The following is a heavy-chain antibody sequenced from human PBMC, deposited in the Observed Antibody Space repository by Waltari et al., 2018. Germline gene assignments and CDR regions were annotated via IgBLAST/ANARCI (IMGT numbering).Heavy chain of an antibody. CDR3: ARVTTVRLFDY. CDR1: DSSFITDYF. Sequence: QVQLQESGPGLVKPSETLLLPCPTSDSSFITDYFWGWNRQPPGKGLEWIGSIYHTGTVYYNPSLRSRVAISVDTSRNQFSLRLTSVTAADTAVYYCARVTTVRLFDYWGQGMLVTVSS. CDR2: IYHTGTV. J-gene: IGHJ4*02. V-gene: IGHV4-38-2*02. D-gene: IGHD4-4*01.